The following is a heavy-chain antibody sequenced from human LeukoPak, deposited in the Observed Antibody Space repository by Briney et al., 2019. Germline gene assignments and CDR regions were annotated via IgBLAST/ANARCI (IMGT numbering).Heavy chain of an antibody. CDR1: GFTFSNYA. CDR3: AKAGKPLLPDYYYGMDV. V-gene: IGHV3-23*01. Sequence: GGSLRLSCAAAGFTFSNYAMSWVRQAPGKGLEWVSAISGSGGSTFYADSVKGRFTISRDNSKNTLYLQMTSLRAGDTAVYYCAKAGKPLLPDYYYGMDVWGQGTTVTVSS. CDR2: ISGSGGST. J-gene: IGHJ6*02.